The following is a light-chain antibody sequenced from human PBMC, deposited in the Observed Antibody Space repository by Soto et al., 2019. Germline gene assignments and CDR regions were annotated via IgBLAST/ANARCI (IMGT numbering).Light chain of an antibody. CDR2: KAS. Sequence: DIQMTQSPFTLSASVGDRVTLTCRASQSISTWLAWYQQKPGKAPKLLIYKASSLDSGVPSRFSGSGSGTEFTLTISSLQPDDFATYYCQQYNSYWTFGQGTKVDIK. V-gene: IGKV1-5*03. CDR1: QSISTW. CDR3: QQYNSYWT. J-gene: IGKJ1*01.